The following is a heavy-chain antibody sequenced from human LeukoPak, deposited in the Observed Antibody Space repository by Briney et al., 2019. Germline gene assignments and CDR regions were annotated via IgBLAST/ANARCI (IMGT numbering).Heavy chain of an antibody. CDR1: GFTFSSYA. V-gene: IGHV3-30-3*01. J-gene: IGHJ6*02. CDR3: ARRDVYGSSGLLYYYYYYGMDV. D-gene: IGHD3-22*01. CDR2: ISYDGSNK. Sequence: GGSLRLSCAASGFTFSSYAMHWVRQARGKGLEWVAVISYDGSNKYYADSVKGRFTISRDNSKNTLYLQMNSLRAEDTAVYYCARRDVYGSSGLLYYYYYYGMDVWGQGTTVTVSS.